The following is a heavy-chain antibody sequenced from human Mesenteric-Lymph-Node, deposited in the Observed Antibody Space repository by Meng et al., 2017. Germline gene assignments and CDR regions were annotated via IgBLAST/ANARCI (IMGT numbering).Heavy chain of an antibody. CDR1: VGTLSNSA. Sequence: SVKISCKASVGTLSNSAISWVRQAPGHGLEWMGVVIPMLTRTHSAQKFQDRVTITTDESTTTAFMELRNLRSEDSAVYYCARDCAAVSCYPWGHDAFDLWGQGTTVTVSS. V-gene: IGHV1-69*05. J-gene: IGHJ3*01. D-gene: IGHD3-22*01. CDR2: VIPMLTRT. CDR3: ARDCAAVSCYPWGHDAFDL.